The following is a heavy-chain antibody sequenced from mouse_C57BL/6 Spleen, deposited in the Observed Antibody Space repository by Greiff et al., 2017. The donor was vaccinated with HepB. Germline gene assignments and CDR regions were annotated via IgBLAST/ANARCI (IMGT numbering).Heavy chain of an antibody. CDR2: IDPSDSYT. CDR3: ARRESYGNYGLGY. CDR1: GYTFTSYW. J-gene: IGHJ2*01. Sequence: QVQLQQPGAELVMPGASVKLSCKASGYTFTSYWMHWVKQRPGQGLEWIGEIDPSDSYTNYNQKFKGKSTLTVDKSSSTAYMQLSSLTSEDSAVYHCARRESYGNYGLGYWGQGTTLTVSS. D-gene: IGHD2-1*01. V-gene: IGHV1-69*01.